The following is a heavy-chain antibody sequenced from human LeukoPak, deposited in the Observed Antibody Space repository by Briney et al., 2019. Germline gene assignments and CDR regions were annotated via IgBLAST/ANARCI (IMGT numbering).Heavy chain of an antibody. D-gene: IGHD3-16*02. V-gene: IGHV3-48*03. CDR3: ARDEPYGSYPFDY. CDR2: ISSSGSTI. J-gene: IGHJ4*02. Sequence: PGGSLRLSCAASGFTFSSYEMNWVRQAPGKGMEGVSYISSSGSTIYYADSVKGRFTISRDNAKNSLYLQMNSLRAEDTAVYYCARDEPYGSYPFDYWGQGTLVTVSS. CDR1: GFTFSSYE.